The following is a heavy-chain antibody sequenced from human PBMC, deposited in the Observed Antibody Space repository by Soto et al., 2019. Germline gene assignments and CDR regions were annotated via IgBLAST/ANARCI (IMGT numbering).Heavy chain of an antibody. CDR1: GGSISSYY. CDR3: ARSTVTKNWFDP. J-gene: IGHJ5*02. V-gene: IGHV4-59*12. Sequence: SETLSLTCTVSGGSISSYYWSWIRQPPGKGLDWIGYIYYSGSTNYNPSLKSRVTISVDTSKNQFSLKLSSVTAADTAVYYCARSTVTKNWFDPWGQGTLVTVSS. CDR2: IYYSGST. D-gene: IGHD4-17*01.